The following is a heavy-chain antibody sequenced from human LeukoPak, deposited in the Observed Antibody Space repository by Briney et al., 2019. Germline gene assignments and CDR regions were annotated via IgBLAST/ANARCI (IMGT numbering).Heavy chain of an antibody. Sequence: PGGSLSLSAAVSGFIPSDYYMSWVRQAPGRGLWWVGLIRDSGEAFYADFVRGRFAISRDESENTLYLQMNSLRVEDTAVYFCARDRAALQDCVEFDPWGQGTPVIVSS. CDR1: GFIPSDYY. J-gene: IGHJ5*02. D-gene: IGHD2-21*02. V-gene: IGHV3-66*03. CDR3: ARDRAALQDCVEFDP. CDR2: IRDSGEA.